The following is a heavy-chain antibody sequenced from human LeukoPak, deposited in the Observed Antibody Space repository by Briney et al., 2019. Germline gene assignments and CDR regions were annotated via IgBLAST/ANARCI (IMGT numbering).Heavy chain of an antibody. CDR2: ISSTSSYI. D-gene: IGHD4-17*01. CDR3: TNYGATYYFDY. CDR1: GFTFSSYS. V-gene: IGHV3-21*01. Sequence: PGGSLRLSCAASGFTFSSYSMNWVRQAPGKGLEWVSSISSTSSYIYYADSVKGRFTLSRDNSKNTLYLQMNSLRPEDTAVYYCTNYGATYYFDYWGQGTLVTVSS. J-gene: IGHJ4*02.